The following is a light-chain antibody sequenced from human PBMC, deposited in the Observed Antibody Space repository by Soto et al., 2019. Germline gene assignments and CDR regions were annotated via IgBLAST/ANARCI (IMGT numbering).Light chain of an antibody. J-gene: IGLJ3*02. V-gene: IGLV1-44*01. CDR1: SSNIRTNS. CDR3: AAWDDSLSGVV. Sequence: QSVLTQPPSASGTPGQWVTISCSGSSSNIRTNSVAWYQQLPGTAPKLLIYNNNLRPSGVPDRFSGSKSGTSASLAISGLQSDDESDYYCAAWDDSLSGVVFGGGTKLTVL. CDR2: NNN.